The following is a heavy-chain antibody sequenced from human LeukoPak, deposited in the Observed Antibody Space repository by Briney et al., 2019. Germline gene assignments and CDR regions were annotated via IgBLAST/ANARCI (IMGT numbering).Heavy chain of an antibody. CDR2: ISSSGDAT. D-gene: IGHD3-16*01. CDR3: AKDPRAMGRYFFDD. V-gene: IGHV3-23*01. Sequence: GGSLRLSCVGSGFTFNAYAMSWLRQRPGKGPEWVSMISSSGDATDYAESVKGRLSISRDNANKTLYLQINTPIADDTAIYYCAKDPRAMGRYFFDDWGQEAWSPSPQ. J-gene: IGHJ4*01. CDR1: GFTFNAYA.